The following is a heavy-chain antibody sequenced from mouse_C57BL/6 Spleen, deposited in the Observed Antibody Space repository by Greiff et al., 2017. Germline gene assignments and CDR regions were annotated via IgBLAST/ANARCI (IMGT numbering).Heavy chain of an antibody. V-gene: IGHV1-85*01. CDR2: IYPRDGST. Sequence: QVTLKESGPELVKPGASVKLSCKASGYTFTSYDINWVKQRPGQGLEWIGWIYPRDGSTKYNEKFKGKATLTVDTSSSTAYMELHSLTSEDSAVYFCARRDYYGSSYGWFAYWGQGTLVTVSA. CDR1: GYTFTSYD. D-gene: IGHD1-1*01. J-gene: IGHJ3*01. CDR3: ARRDYYGSSYGWFAY.